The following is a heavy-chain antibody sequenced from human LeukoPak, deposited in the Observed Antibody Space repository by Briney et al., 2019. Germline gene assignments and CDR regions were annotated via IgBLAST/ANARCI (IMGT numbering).Heavy chain of an antibody. CDR1: GFTFDDYA. J-gene: IGHJ4*02. Sequence: GGSLRLSCAASGFTFDDYAMHWVRHAPGKGLEWVSGISWNSGSIGYADSVKGRFTISRDNAKNSLYLQMNSLRAEDTALYYCAKEYSSGFDYWGQGTLVTVSS. CDR3: AKEYSSGFDY. CDR2: ISWNSGSI. V-gene: IGHV3-9*01. D-gene: IGHD6-19*01.